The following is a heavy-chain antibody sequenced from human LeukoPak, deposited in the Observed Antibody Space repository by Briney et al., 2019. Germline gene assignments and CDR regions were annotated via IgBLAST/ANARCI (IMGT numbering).Heavy chain of an antibody. V-gene: IGHV3-23*01. D-gene: IGHD6-13*01. CDR3: AVGGVAAGTNWFDP. CDR2: ISGSGGST. J-gene: IGHJ5*02. Sequence: GGSLRLSCAASGFTFSSYAMSWVRQAPGKGLEWVSAISGSGGSTYYADSVKGRFTISRDNSKNTLYLQMNSLSAEDTAVYYCAVGGVAAGTNWFDPWGQGTLVTVSS. CDR1: GFTFSSYA.